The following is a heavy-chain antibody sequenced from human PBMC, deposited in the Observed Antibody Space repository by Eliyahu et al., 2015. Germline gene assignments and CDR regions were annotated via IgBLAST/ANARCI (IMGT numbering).Heavy chain of an antibody. Sequence: EVQLVESGGGLVQPGGSLRLSCAASGFSFXASWMTWVRQAPGKGLEWVANIKKDGSDIAYDDSVKGRFTISRDNAKNSLYLQMDSLRVEDTAVYYCARDPTCGDGGCFPYFDSWGQGILVTVSS. D-gene: IGHD2-15*01. V-gene: IGHV3-7*01. CDR1: GFSFXASW. J-gene: IGHJ4*02. CDR3: ARDPTCGDGGCFPYFDS. CDR2: IKKDGSDI.